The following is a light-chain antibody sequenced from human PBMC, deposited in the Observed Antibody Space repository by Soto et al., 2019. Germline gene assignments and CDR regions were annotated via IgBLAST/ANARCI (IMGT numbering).Light chain of an antibody. CDR2: AAS. CDR3: QQYYSYPPT. V-gene: IGKV1-8*01. Sequence: IRMTQSPSSFSASTGDRVTITFRASQGISSYLAWYQQKPGKAPKLLIYAASTLQSGVPSRFSGSGSGTDFTLTISCLQSEDFATYYCQQYYSYPPTFGQGTKVDIK. J-gene: IGKJ1*01. CDR1: QGISSY.